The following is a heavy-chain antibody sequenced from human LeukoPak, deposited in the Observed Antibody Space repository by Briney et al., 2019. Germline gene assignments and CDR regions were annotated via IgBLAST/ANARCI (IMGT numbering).Heavy chain of an antibody. Sequence: PSETLSLTCTVSGASISSYFWSWIRQPAGKGLEWIGRIYTSGSTNYNPSLKSRVTMSVDTSKNQFSLKLSSVAAADTAVYYCARVLVGAGAYFDYWGQGTLVTVSS. J-gene: IGHJ4*02. CDR1: GASISSYF. D-gene: IGHD1-26*01. CDR2: IYTSGST. CDR3: ARVLVGAGAYFDY. V-gene: IGHV4-4*07.